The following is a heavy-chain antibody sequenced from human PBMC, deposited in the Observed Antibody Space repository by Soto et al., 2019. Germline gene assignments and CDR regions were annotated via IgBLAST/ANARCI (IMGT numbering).Heavy chain of an antibody. J-gene: IGHJ5*02. CDR3: ARAALSGYYLKVFGGVNRFDP. D-gene: IGHD3-22*01. Sequence: QVQLVQSGAEVKKPGASVKVSCKASGYTFTSYGISWVRQAPGQGLEWMGWISAYNGNTNYAQKLQGRVTMTTDTSTSTAYMELRSLRSDDTAVYYCARAALSGYYLKVFGGVNRFDPWGQGTLVTVSS. CDR2: ISAYNGNT. V-gene: IGHV1-18*01. CDR1: GYTFTSYG.